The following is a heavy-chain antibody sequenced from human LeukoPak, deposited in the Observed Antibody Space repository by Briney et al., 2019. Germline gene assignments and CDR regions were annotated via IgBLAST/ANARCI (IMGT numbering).Heavy chain of an antibody. CDR2: IILNRGTT. CDR3: HRSPRYCSSTSCYGSRYWLDP. CDR1: GYTFTIYD. J-gene: IGHJ5*02. V-gene: IGHV1-8*01. D-gene: IGHD2-2*01. Sequence: ASVIVSFQASGYTFTIYDINWVRQAPGQRLECPKLIILNRGTTAYTQKYKGRDTITRNTPISTANMELSSLRSKYTAVLYCHRSPRYCSSTSCYGSRYWLDPWGQGTLVAVSS.